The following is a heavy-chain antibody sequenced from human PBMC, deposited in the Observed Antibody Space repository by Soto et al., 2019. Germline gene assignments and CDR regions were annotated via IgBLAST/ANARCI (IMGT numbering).Heavy chain of an antibody. V-gene: IGHV3-74*01. Sequence: GGSLRLSCAASGVTFSSYWMHWVRQAPGKGLVWVSRINSDGSSTSYADSVKVRFTISRDNSENTLYLQMNSLRAEDTAVYYYASGNLIDLQSFSGRRSSVIVSSGM. CDR3: ASGNLIDLQSFSGRRSSVIVSSGM. CDR1: GVTFSSYW. CDR2: INSDGSST. D-gene: IGHD3-16*02. J-gene: IGHJ6*01.